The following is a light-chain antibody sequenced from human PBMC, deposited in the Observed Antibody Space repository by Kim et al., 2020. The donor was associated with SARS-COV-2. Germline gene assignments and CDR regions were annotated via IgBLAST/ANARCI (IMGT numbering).Light chain of an antibody. CDR3: QQYNNWPQVT. J-gene: IGKJ4*01. V-gene: IGKV3-15*01. CDR2: GAS. Sequence: EIVMTLSPATLSVSPGERATLSCRASQSFSSNLGWYQQKPGQAPRLLIYGASTRATGIPARFSGSGSGTEFTLSISSLQSEDFAVYYCQQYNNWPQVTFGGGTKVDIK. CDR1: QSFSSN.